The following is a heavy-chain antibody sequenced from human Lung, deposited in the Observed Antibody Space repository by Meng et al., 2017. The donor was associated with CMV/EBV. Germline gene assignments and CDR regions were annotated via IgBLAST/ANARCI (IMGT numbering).Heavy chain of an antibody. CDR1: VFTFSTYA. J-gene: IGHJ3*01. V-gene: IGHV3-23*01. D-gene: IGHD5-18*01. CDR3: ARALRGYDYPRDAFGV. Sequence: GGSLRLSCAASVFTFSTYAMNWVRQAPGQGLEWVSSISGSTSSDTHYAEPVGGRFTISRDNSKNTLFLHLSSLRVEDTAIYYCARALRGYDYPRDAFGVWGQGXMVTASS. CDR2: ISGSTSSDT.